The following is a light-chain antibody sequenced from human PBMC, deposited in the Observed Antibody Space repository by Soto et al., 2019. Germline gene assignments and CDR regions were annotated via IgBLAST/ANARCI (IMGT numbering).Light chain of an antibody. J-gene: IGLJ1*01. Sequence: QSVLTQPPSVSEAPGQRVTISCTGSSSNIGAGYEAHWYQQVPGTAPKLLIYENNNRPSGVPDRFSGSKPGTSASLAITGLLAEDEAEYYCKSYDSSLSGYVFGTGTKVTVL. CDR2: ENN. CDR3: KSYDSSLSGYV. V-gene: IGLV1-40*01. CDR1: SSNIGAGYE.